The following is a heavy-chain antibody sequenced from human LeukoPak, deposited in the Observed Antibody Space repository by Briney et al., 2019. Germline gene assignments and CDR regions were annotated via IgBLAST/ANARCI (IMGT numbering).Heavy chain of an antibody. CDR3: ARVDPTGDGYNCFDS. V-gene: IGHV3-74*01. CDR1: GFTFSSYW. J-gene: IGHJ4*02. D-gene: IGHD5-24*01. CDR2: INTDGSST. Sequence: PGGSLRLSCAASGFTFSSYWMHWVRQAPGKGLLWVARINTDGSSTLYADSVKGRFTISRDNAKSTLYLQVDSLRPEDTAVYYCARVDPTGDGYNCFDSWGQGTLVTVSS.